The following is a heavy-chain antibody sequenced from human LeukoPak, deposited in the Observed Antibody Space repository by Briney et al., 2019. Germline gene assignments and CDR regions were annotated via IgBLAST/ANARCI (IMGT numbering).Heavy chain of an antibody. D-gene: IGHD5-18*01. CDR3: ARDPNAMVTSLFDY. CDR1: GYTFTTYA. Sequence: GASVKVSCKASGYTFTTYAISWVRQAPGQGLEWMGWISAYYGNTTYAQKFQGRVTMTTDTSTSTAYMELRSLRSGDTAVYYCARDPNAMVTSLFDYRGQGTLVTVSS. V-gene: IGHV1-18*01. J-gene: IGHJ4*02. CDR2: ISAYYGNT.